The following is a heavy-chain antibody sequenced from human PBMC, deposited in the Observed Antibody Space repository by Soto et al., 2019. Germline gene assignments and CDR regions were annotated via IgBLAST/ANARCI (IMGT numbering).Heavy chain of an antibody. CDR2: IFSNDEK. CDR1: GFSLSNARMG. V-gene: IGHV2-26*01. D-gene: IGHD6-19*01. CDR3: ALISVAGKFDY. Sequence: QVTLKASGPVLGKPTEPLTLTCTVSGFSLSNARMGVSWSRQPQVKALEWLAHIFSNDEKSYSTSLKSRLTISNDTSKSQVVLTMTNMDPVDTATYYCALISVAGKFDYWGQGTLVTVSS. J-gene: IGHJ4*02.